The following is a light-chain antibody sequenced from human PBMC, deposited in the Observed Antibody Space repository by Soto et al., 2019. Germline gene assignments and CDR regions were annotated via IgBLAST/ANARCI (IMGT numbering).Light chain of an antibody. CDR1: QKISSRY. J-gene: IGKJ5*01. CDR2: GAS. Sequence: EIVLTQSPGTLSLSPGERATLSCRASQKISSRYLAWYLQKPGQAPRFLIYGASSRATGIPDRFSASGSGTDLTLTISRVEPEDFAVYYCQQYGGTPPITFGQGTRLEIK. V-gene: IGKV3-20*01. CDR3: QQYGGTPPIT.